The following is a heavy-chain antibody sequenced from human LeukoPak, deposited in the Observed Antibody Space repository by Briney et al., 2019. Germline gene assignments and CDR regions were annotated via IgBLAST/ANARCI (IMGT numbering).Heavy chain of an antibody. CDR2: MNPNSGNT. J-gene: IGHJ4*02. V-gene: IGHV1-8*01. CDR3: ARGPRAGYCSTTSCYISY. CDR1: GYTFTSHG. Sequence: ASVKVSCKASGYTFTSHGISWVRQAPGQGLEWMGWMNPNSGNTGYAQKFQGRVTMTRNTAISTAYMELSSLRSEDTAVYYCARGPRAGYCSTTSCYISYWGQGTLVTVSS. D-gene: IGHD2-2*02.